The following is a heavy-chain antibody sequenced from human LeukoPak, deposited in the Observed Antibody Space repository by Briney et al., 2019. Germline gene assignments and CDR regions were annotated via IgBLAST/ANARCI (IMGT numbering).Heavy chain of an antibody. V-gene: IGHV1-2*02. CDR2: INPNSGGT. CDR1: GYTFTGYY. D-gene: IGHD3-22*01. J-gene: IGHJ4*02. CDR3: ARDRIYYDSSGYPSTRYFDY. Sequence: ASVKVSCKASGYTFTGYYMHWVRQAPGQGLEWMGWINPNSGGTNYAQKFQGRVTMTRDTSISTAYMELSRLRSDDTAVYYCARDRIYYDSSGYPSTRYFDYWGQGTLVTVSS.